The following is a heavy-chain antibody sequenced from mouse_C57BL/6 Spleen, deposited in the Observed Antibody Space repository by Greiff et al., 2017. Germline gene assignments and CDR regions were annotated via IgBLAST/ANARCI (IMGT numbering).Heavy chain of an antibody. J-gene: IGHJ3*01. CDR1: GYTFTDYY. CDR2: FNPNNGGT. CDR3: ARALLGSSYGWFAY. D-gene: IGHD3-2*02. Sequence: EVQLQQSGPELVKPGASVKISCKASGYTFTDYYMNWVKQSHGKSLEWIGDFNPNNGGTSYNQKFKGKATLTVEKSSSAAYMELRSLTSEDTAVYYCARALLGSSYGWFAYWGQGTLVTVSA. V-gene: IGHV1-26*01.